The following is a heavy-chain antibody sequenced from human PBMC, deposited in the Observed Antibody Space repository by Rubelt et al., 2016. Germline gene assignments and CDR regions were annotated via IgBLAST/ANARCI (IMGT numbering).Heavy chain of an antibody. D-gene: IGHD4-23*01. Sequence: QLQLQESGPGLVKPSETLSLTCTVSGGSISSYYWSWIRQPPGKGLEWIGYIHYSGSTNYNPSLKSPVSISLDTSKTQFSLKLSSVTAADTAVYYCARTKRWDYDYWGQGTLVTVSS. CDR1: GGSISSYY. CDR2: IHYSGST. CDR3: ARTKRWDYDY. J-gene: IGHJ4*02. V-gene: IGHV4-59*01.